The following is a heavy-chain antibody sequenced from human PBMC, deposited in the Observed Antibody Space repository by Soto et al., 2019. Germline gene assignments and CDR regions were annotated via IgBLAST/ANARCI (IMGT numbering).Heavy chain of an antibody. CDR3: ARDRHEIRQKPPYYYYYGMDV. D-gene: IGHD3-16*01. V-gene: IGHV3-20*04. CDR2: INWNGGST. Sequence: GGSLRLSCAASGFTFDDYGMSWVRQAPGKGLEWVSGINWNGGSTGYADSVKGRFTISRDNAKNSLYLQMNSLRAEDTALYYCARDRHEIRQKPPYYYYYGMDVWGQGTTVTVSS. CDR1: GFTFDDYG. J-gene: IGHJ6*02.